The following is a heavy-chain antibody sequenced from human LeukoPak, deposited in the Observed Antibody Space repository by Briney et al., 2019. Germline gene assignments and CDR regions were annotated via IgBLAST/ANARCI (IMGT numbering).Heavy chain of an antibody. Sequence: GGSLRLSCAASGFTFSDYYMSWIRQAPGKGLEWVSYISSSSSYTNYADSEKGRFTISRDNAKNSLYLQMNSLRAEDTAVYYCARNSGGNFYFDYWGQGTLATVSS. CDR3: ARNSGGNFYFDY. D-gene: IGHD4-23*01. CDR2: ISSSSSYT. CDR1: GFTFSDYY. V-gene: IGHV3-11*03. J-gene: IGHJ4*02.